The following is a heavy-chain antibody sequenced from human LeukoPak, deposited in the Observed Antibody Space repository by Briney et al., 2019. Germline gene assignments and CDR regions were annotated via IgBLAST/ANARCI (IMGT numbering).Heavy chain of an antibody. Sequence: SETLSLTCTVSGGSISSGDYYWSWIRQPPGKGLEWIGYIYYSGSTYYNPSLKSRVTISVDTSKNQFSLKLSSVTAADTAVYYCARAHPWVPAAAIPADWGQGTLVTVSS. V-gene: IGHV4-30-4*01. CDR1: GGSISSGDYY. CDR3: ARAHPWVPAAAIPAD. CDR2: IYYSGST. J-gene: IGHJ4*02. D-gene: IGHD2-2*01.